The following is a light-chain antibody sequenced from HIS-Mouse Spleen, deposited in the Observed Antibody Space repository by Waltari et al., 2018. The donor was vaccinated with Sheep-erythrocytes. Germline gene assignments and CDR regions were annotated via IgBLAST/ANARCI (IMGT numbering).Light chain of an antibody. Sequence: QSALIQPASVSGSPGQSITISCTGTSSDVAGYTSVSWYQQHPGKAPKLMIYEVSNRPSGVSNRFSGSKSGNTASLTISGLQAEDEADYYCSSYTSSSWVFGGGTKLTVL. J-gene: IGLJ3*02. CDR2: EVS. CDR3: SSYTSSSWV. CDR1: SSDVAGYTS. V-gene: IGLV2-14*01.